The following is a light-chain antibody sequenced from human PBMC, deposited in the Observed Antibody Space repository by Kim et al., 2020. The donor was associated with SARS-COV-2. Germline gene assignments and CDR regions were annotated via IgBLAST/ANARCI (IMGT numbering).Light chain of an antibody. Sequence: GQPITISCPGTSSDIGRYNYVSCYLQQPGKAPTLVIYDVDNRPSVVSNRFSGSKSGNTASLTISGLQGEDEADYYFSSYTGRSTVVFGGGTQLTVL. CDR3: SSYTGRSTVV. CDR2: DVD. J-gene: IGLJ2*01. V-gene: IGLV2-14*03. CDR1: SSDIGRYNY.